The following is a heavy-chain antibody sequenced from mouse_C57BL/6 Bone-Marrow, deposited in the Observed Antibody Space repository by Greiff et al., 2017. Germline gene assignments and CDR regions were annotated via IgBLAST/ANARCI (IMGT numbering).Heavy chain of an antibody. Sequence: EVQLQQSGPVLVKPGASVKMSCKASGYTFTDYYLNWVKQSHGKSLGGFGVFIPYNGGTSYNQTFKGKATLTVDTSSSTAYMEVNRLTSEDTAVYYCAREGYGSSYWYFDVWGTGTTVTVSS. D-gene: IGHD1-1*01. V-gene: IGHV1-19*01. CDR1: GYTFTDYY. CDR2: FIPYNGGT. J-gene: IGHJ1*03. CDR3: AREGYGSSYWYFDV.